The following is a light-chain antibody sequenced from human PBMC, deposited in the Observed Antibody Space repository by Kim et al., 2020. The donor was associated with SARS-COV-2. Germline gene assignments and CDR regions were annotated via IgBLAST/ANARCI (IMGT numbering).Light chain of an antibody. CDR2: EDN. CDR3: QSYDSNNHVI. Sequence: KPVSLSCTGSGGSIDGNYVQWYRQRPGSAPTILIYEDNQRPSGVPDRISGSVDSSSNSASLTISGLKPEDEADYYCQSYDSNNHVIFGGGTQLTVL. V-gene: IGLV6-57*02. CDR1: GGSIDGNY. J-gene: IGLJ2*01.